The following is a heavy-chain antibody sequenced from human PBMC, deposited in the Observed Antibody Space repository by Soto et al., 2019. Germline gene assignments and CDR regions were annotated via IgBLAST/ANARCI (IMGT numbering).Heavy chain of an antibody. D-gene: IGHD3-3*01. CDR3: ARALLRENWFDP. J-gene: IGHJ5*02. Sequence: SETLSLTCTVSGGSISSGGYYWSWIRQHPGKGLEWIGYIYYSGSTYYNPSLKSRVTISVDTSKNQFSLKLSSVTATDTAVYYCARALLRENWFDPWGQGTLVTVSS. CDR1: GGSISSGGYY. CDR2: IYYSGST. V-gene: IGHV4-31*03.